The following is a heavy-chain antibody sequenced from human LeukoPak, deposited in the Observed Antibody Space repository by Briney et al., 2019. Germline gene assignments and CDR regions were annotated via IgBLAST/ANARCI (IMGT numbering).Heavy chain of an antibody. D-gene: IGHD3-16*02. V-gene: IGHV1-8*03. CDR2: IHPNSGNT. J-gene: IGHJ3*01. CDR3: ARGGRYLPF. CDR1: GYSFNNYD. Sequence: ASVRVSCKTSGYSFNNYDISWLRQASGQGLEWVGWIHPNSGNTDYPQKFQGRVTITRDTSKRMAYMELSRLRSDDTAIYYCARGGRYLPFWGQGTMVSVSS.